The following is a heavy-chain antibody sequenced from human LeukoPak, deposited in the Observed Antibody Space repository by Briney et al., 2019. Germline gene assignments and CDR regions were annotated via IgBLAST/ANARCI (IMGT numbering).Heavy chain of an antibody. CDR3: AAGGPGRYWYFDL. J-gene: IGHJ2*01. Sequence: ASVKVSCKASGFTFTSSAVQWVRQARGQRLEWIGWIVVGSGNTNYAQKLQERVTITRDMSTSTAYMELSSLRSEDTAVYYCAAGGPGRYWYFDLWGRGTLVTVSS. CDR1: GFTFTSSA. CDR2: IVVGSGNT. D-gene: IGHD7-27*01. V-gene: IGHV1-58*01.